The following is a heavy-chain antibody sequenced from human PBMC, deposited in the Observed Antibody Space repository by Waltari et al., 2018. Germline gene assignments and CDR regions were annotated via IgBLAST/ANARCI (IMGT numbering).Heavy chain of an antibody. CDR1: GGSISSYY. CDR2: IYYSGST. Sequence: QVQLQESGPGLVKPSETLSLTCTVSGGSISSYYWSWIRQPPGKGLEWIGYIYYSGSTNYTPSLKSRVTISVDTSKNQFSLKLSSVTAADTAVYYCARGPYDFWSGYYTRGFYYYYYMDVWGKGTTVTVSS. D-gene: IGHD3-3*01. CDR3: ARGPYDFWSGYYTRGFYYYYYMDV. J-gene: IGHJ6*03. V-gene: IGHV4-59*01.